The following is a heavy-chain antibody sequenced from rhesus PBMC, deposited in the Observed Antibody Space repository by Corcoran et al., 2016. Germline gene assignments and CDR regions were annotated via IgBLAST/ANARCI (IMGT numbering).Heavy chain of an antibody. D-gene: IGHD2-21*01. Sequence: QLQLQESGPGLVKPSETLSLTCAVSGGSISSSYWSWIRQAPGKGLEWIGYIYGSGSSTTSNPSLKSRVTLSVDTSKNQLSLKLSSVTAADPAVYYCTTVTPTGSGCHFCFDYWGQGVLVTVSS. CDR1: GGSISSSY. CDR2: IYGSGSST. CDR3: TTVTPTGSGCHFCFDY. V-gene: IGHV4-169*01. J-gene: IGHJ4*01.